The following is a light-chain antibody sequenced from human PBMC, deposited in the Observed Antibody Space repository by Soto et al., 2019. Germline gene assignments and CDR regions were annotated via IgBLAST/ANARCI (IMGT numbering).Light chain of an antibody. CDR2: KAS. V-gene: IGKV1-5*03. J-gene: IGKJ1*01. CDR3: QEYRNDYGT. Sequence: DIQMTQSPATLAASVGDRVSITCRASQSIDTWLARYQLKAGKAPNLLIYKASRLESGVPSRFSGSGSGTEFTLTISSLQPEDFGSYYCQEYRNDYGTFGQGTKVDIK. CDR1: QSIDTW.